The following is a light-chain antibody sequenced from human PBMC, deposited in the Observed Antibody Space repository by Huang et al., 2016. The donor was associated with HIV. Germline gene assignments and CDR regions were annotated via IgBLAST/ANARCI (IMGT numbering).Light chain of an antibody. CDR3: QQRSNWPYT. Sequence: AHMALSPEDTPSLACSARKGVRSYIACYQQKPGPAPRLLIYDASIRSTGSPAGFSGSGSWTDFTITISSLGPEDFAGYYCQQRSNWPYTFGQGTKLEIK. CDR2: DAS. V-gene: IGKV3-11*01. CDR1: KGVRSY. J-gene: IGKJ2*01.